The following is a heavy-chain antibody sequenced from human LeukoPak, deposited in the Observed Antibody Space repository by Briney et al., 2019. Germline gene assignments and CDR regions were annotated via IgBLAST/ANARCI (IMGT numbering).Heavy chain of an antibody. V-gene: IGHV3-48*01. D-gene: IGHD5-12*01. J-gene: IGHJ4*02. Sequence: GGSLRLXCAASGFTSSSYSMNWVRQAPGKGLESVSYISSSSNTIYYADSVKGRFTISRDNAKNSLYLQMNSLRAEDTAVYYCARGDYSGYDFDYWGQGTLVTVSS. CDR1: GFTSSSYS. CDR2: ISSSSNTI. CDR3: ARGDYSGYDFDY.